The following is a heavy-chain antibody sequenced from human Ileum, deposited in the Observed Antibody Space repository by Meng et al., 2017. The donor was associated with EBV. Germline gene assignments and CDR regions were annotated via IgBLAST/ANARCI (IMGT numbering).Heavy chain of an antibody. CDR3: ARDGYSSGSD. Sequence: QVPLEESGPGLVKLSATPSITFRVAGGSGSSGGNYWSWIRQPPGKGLEWIGYIYNSGSTNYNPPLKSRVTISVDTSKNQFSLKLSSVTAADTAVYYCARDGYSSGSDWGQGTLVTVSS. J-gene: IGHJ4*02. V-gene: IGHV4-61*08. CDR2: IYNSGST. CDR1: GGSGSSGGNY. D-gene: IGHD6-19*01.